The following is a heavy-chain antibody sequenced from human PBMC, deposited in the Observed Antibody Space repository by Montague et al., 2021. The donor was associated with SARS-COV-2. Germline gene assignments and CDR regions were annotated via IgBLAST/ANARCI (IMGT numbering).Heavy chain of an antibody. Sequence: SLRLSCALSGFTFDDYDMSWVRQAPGKGLEWVSGISRSGDRTAYGDSVKGRFTISRDNAKNSLYLQMNSLRVEDTAFYHCSRGGGMIRGVVDFWGQGILVSVSS. J-gene: IGHJ4*02. CDR3: SRGGGMIRGVVDF. V-gene: IGHV3-20*01. CDR2: ISRSGDRT. CDR1: GFTFDDYD. D-gene: IGHD3-10*01.